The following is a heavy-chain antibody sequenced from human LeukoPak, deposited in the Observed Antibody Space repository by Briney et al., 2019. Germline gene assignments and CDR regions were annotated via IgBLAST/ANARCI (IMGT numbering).Heavy chain of an antibody. CDR3: ARGDFWSGPEDYYGMDV. J-gene: IGHJ6*02. D-gene: IGHD3-3*01. Sequence: SETLSLTCTVSGGSISSYYWSWIRQPPGKGLEWIGYIYYSGSTNYNPSLKSRVTIPVDTSKNQFSLKLSSVTAADTAVYYCARGDFWSGPEDYYGMDVWGQGTTVTVSS. V-gene: IGHV4-59*01. CDR1: GGSISSYY. CDR2: IYYSGST.